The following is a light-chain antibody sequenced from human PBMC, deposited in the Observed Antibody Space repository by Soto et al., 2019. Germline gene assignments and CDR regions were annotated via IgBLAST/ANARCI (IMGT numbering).Light chain of an antibody. CDR1: SSDVGGYNY. CDR3: SSYTGSSTLDV. V-gene: IGLV2-14*01. CDR2: DVS. J-gene: IGLJ1*01. Sequence: QSALTQPASVSGSPGQSITISCTGTSSDVGGYNYVSWYQQHPGKAPKLMIYDVSNRPSGVSNRFSGSKSGNTASLTISGLEAEHEADYYCSSYTGSSTLDVFGTGTKLTVL.